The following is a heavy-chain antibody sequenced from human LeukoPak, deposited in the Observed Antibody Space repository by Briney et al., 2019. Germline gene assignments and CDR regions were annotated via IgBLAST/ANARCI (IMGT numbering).Heavy chain of an antibody. Sequence: GGSLRLSCAASGFTFSSYSMNWVRQAPGKGLEWVSSISSSSSYIYYADSVKGRFTISRDNAKNSLYLQMNSLRAEDTAVYYCARDESDGITGTPDLYYYYYMDVWGKGTTVTVSS. J-gene: IGHJ6*03. V-gene: IGHV3-21*01. CDR1: GFTFSSYS. CDR3: ARDESDGITGTPDLYYYYYMDV. D-gene: IGHD1-20*01. CDR2: ISSSSSYI.